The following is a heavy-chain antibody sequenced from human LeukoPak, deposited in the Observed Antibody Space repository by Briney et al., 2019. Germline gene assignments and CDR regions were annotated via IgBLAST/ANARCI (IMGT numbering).Heavy chain of an antibody. J-gene: IGHJ5*02. CDR3: ARGSYDSSGYWEAGWFDP. CDR2: INSDGSST. V-gene: IGHV3-74*01. Sequence: GGSLRLSCAASGFTFSSYWMHWVRQAPGKGLVWVSRINSDGSSTSYADSVKGRFTISRDNAKNTLYLQMNSLRAEDTAVYYCARGSYDSSGYWEAGWFDPWGQGTLVTVSS. CDR1: GFTFSSYW. D-gene: IGHD3-22*01.